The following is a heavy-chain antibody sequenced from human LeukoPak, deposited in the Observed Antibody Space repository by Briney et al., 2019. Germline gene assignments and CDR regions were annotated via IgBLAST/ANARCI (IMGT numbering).Heavy chain of an antibody. Sequence: GASVKVSCKASGYTFTGYYMHWVRQAPGQGLEWMGWINPNSGGTNYAQKFQGRVTMTRDTSISTAYMELSRLRSDDTAVYHCARVNGNQLPPGFRVFWFDPWGQGTLVTVSS. D-gene: IGHD2-2*01. J-gene: IGHJ5*02. CDR1: GYTFTGYY. CDR2: INPNSGGT. V-gene: IGHV1-2*02. CDR3: ARVNGNQLPPGFRVFWFDP.